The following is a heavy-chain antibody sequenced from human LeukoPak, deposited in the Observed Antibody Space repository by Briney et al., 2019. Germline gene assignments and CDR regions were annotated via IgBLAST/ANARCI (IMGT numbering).Heavy chain of an antibody. CDR1: GFTFSSYS. D-gene: IGHD3-22*01. J-gene: IGHJ4*02. V-gene: IGHV3-21*01. Sequence: GGSLRLSCAASGFTFSSYSMNWVRQAPGKGLEWVSSISSSSSYIYYADSVKGRFTISRDSAKNTLYLQMNSLRAEDTAVYYCARGLHYYDSSGYSDFDYWGQGTLVTVSS. CDR2: ISSSSSYI. CDR3: ARGLHYYDSSGYSDFDY.